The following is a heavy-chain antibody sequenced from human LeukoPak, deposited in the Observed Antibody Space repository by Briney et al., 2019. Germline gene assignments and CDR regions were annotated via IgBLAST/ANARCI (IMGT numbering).Heavy chain of an antibody. CDR2: ISDNGATI. Sequence: PGGSPRLSCVASGFTYSRYSVTWVRQAPGKGLEWVSSISDNGATIFYADSVKGRFTISRDNSKNTAYLQMDSLRAEDTAVYYCATPLDYSDSSGYHQGGDWGQGTLVTVSP. CDR3: ATPLDYSDSSGYHQGGD. V-gene: IGHV3-23*01. J-gene: IGHJ4*02. D-gene: IGHD3-22*01. CDR1: GFTYSRYS.